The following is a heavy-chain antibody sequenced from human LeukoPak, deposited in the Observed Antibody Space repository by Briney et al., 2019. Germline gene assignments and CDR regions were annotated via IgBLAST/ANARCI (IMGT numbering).Heavy chain of an antibody. V-gene: IGHV3-30*18. J-gene: IGHJ6*02. CDR1: GFTFSDYA. Sequence: GGSLRLSCAGSGFTFSDYAMHWVRQAPGKGREWVALISYDGDNKYNAESVKGRFTISRDNSKNTLSLQMNSLRAEDTAVYYCAKEKGSGWGYGMDVWGQGTTVIVSS. CDR3: AKEKGSGWGYGMDV. CDR2: ISYDGDNK. D-gene: IGHD6-19*01.